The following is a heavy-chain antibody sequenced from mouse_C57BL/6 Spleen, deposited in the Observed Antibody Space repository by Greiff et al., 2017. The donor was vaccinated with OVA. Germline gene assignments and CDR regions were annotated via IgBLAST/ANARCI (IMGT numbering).Heavy chain of an antibody. CDR3: AREGLLRAMDY. D-gene: IGHD2-3*01. Sequence: QVQLQQSGAELVRPGTSVKVSCKASGYAFTNYLIEWVKQRPGQGLEWIGVINPGSGGTNYNEKFKGKATLTADKSSSTAYMQLSSLTSEDSAVYFCAREGLLRAMDYWGQGTSVTVSS. J-gene: IGHJ4*01. V-gene: IGHV1-54*01. CDR1: GYAFTNYL. CDR2: INPGSGGT.